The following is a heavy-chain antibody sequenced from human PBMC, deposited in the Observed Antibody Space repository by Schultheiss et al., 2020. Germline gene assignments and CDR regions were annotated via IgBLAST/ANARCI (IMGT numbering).Heavy chain of an antibody. Sequence: GESLKIPCAASGFTFSNAWMSWVRQAPGKGLEWVGRIKSKTDGGTTDYAAPVKGRFTISRDDSKNTLYLQMNSLKTEDTAVYYCARGRYSSGWSYFDYWGEGTLVTVDS. CDR3: ARGRYSSGWSYFDY. CDR1: GFTFSNAW. CDR2: IKSKTDGGTT. D-gene: IGHD6-19*01. J-gene: IGHJ4*02. V-gene: IGHV3-15*01.